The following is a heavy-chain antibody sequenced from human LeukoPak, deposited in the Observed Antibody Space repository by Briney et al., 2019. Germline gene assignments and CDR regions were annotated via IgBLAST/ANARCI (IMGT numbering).Heavy chain of an antibody. CDR2: ISGSGGST. J-gene: IGHJ4*02. CDR3: AKRLSSSSTWYYFDY. Sequence: PGGSLRLSCAASGFTFSSDAMSWVRQAPGKGLEWVSAISGSGGSTYYADSVKGRFTISRDNSKNTLYLQMNSLRAEDTAVYYCAKRLSSSSTWYYFDYWGQGTLVTVSS. D-gene: IGHD6-13*01. V-gene: IGHV3-23*01. CDR1: GFTFSSDA.